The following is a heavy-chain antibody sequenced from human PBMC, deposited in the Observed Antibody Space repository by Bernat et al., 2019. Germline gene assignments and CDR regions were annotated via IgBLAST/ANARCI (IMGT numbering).Heavy chain of an antibody. CDR3: ARSYGSGSFFRL. J-gene: IGHJ4*02. V-gene: IGHV4-34*01. CDR2: INHSGST. CDR1: GGSFSGYY. Sequence: QVQLQQWGAGLLKPSETLSLTRAVYGGSFSGYYWSWIRQPPGKGLEWIGEINHSGSTNYNPSLKSRVTISVDTSKNQFSLKLSSVTAADTAVYYCARSYGSGSFFRLWGQGTLVTVSS. D-gene: IGHD3-10*01.